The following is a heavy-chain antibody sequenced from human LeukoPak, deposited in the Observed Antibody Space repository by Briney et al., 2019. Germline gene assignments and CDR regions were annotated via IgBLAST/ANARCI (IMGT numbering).Heavy chain of an antibody. V-gene: IGHV3-11*06. CDR3: ARVPALTAAAGTFDF. Sequence: KPGGSLRLSCAASGFTFSDYYMSWIRQAPGKGLEWVSYISSSSSYTNYADSVKGRFTISRDNAKNSLYLQMNSLRAEDTAVYYCARVPALTAAAGTFDFWGQGTLVTVSS. CDR1: GFTFSDYY. CDR2: ISSSSSYT. J-gene: IGHJ4*02. D-gene: IGHD6-13*01.